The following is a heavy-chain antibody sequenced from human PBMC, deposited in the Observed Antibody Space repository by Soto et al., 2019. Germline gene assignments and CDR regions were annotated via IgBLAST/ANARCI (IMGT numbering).Heavy chain of an antibody. CDR3: TKDRHPDGIWTFDF. CDR2: LGGGGDT. V-gene: IGHV3-23*01. D-gene: IGHD3-9*01. J-gene: IGHJ4*02. CDR1: GFTFGTYT. Sequence: GESLKIPCAASGFTFGTYTMNWVRQAPGKGLEWVSALGGGGDTHYAESVKGRFTISRDYSKNILLLQMNSLRDEDSAIYYCTKDRHPDGIWTFDFWGQGTLVTVSS.